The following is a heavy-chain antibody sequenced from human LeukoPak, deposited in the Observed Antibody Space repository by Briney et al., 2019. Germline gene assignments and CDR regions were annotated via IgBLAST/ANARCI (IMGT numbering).Heavy chain of an antibody. J-gene: IGHJ6*02. D-gene: IGHD6-13*01. CDR1: GYTLTELS. V-gene: IGHV1-24*01. Sequence: ASLKVSCKASGYTLTELSMHWVRQAPGEGLEWMGCVNPEDGETIYAQKFQGRATMTEDTSTDTAYMELSSLRSEDTAVYYCASGRGTMGSSWDYYYYGMDVWGQGTTVTVSS. CDR3: ASGRGTMGSSWDYYYYGMDV. CDR2: VNPEDGET.